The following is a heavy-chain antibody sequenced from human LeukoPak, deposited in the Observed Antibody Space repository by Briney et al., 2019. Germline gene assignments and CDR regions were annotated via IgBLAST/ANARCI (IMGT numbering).Heavy chain of an antibody. V-gene: IGHV4-34*01. J-gene: IGHJ4*02. Sequence: PSETLSLTCAVYGGSFSGYYWSWIRQPPGKGLEWIGVINHSGSTNYNPSLKSRVTISVDTSKNQFSLKLSSVTAADTAVYYCARGFSSSWYHYFDYWGQGTLVTVSS. D-gene: IGHD6-13*01. CDR1: GGSFSGYY. CDR3: ARGFSSSWYHYFDY. CDR2: INHSGST.